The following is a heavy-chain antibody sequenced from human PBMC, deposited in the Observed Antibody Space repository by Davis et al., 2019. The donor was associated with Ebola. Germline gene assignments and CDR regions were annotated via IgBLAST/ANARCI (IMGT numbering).Heavy chain of an antibody. CDR1: GFTFSSYG. Sequence: GGSLRLSCAASGFTFSSYGMHWVRQAPGKGLECVAVISYDGNQKYYADSVKGRFTISRENSKNSIFLQLNSLRAEDTAVYYCAKQLGSAFMYDGMDVWGQGTTVTVSS. J-gene: IGHJ6*02. CDR3: AKQLGSAFMYDGMDV. D-gene: IGHD2-8*01. V-gene: IGHV3-30*18. CDR2: ISYDGNQK.